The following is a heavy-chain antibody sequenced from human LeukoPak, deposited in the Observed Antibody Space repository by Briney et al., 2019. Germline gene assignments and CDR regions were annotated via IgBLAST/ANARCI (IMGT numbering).Heavy chain of an antibody. CDR2: IYYSGST. CDR3: ARGLDDYVWGSYRSDYYYGMDV. D-gene: IGHD3-16*02. CDR1: GGSISSYY. V-gene: IGHV4-59*01. J-gene: IGHJ6*02. Sequence: SETLSLTCTVSGGSISSYYWSWIRQPPGKGLEWIGYIYYSGSTNYNPSLKSRVTISVDTSKNQFSLKLSSVTAADTAVYYCARGLDDYVWGSYRSDYYYGMDVWGHGTTVTDYS.